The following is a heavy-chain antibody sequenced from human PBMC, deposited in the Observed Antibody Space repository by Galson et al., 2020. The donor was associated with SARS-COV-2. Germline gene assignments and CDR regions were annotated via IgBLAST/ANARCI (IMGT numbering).Heavy chain of an antibody. CDR2: FDPEDGET. V-gene: IGHV1-24*01. CDR3: ATDTSMVRGTLYYYSDYGMDV. J-gene: IGHJ6*02. Sequence: ASVKVSCKVSGYTLTELSMHWVRQAPGKGLEWMGGFDPEDGETIYAQKFQGRVTMTEDTSTDTAYMELSSLRSEDTAVYYCATDTSMVRGTLYYYSDYGMDVWGQGTTVTVSS. CDR1: GYTLTELS. D-gene: IGHD3-10*01.